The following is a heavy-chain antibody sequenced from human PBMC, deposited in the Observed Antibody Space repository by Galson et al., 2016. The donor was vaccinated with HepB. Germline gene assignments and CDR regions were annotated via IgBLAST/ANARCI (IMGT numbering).Heavy chain of an antibody. V-gene: IGHV1-18*01. CDR1: GYSFTSYA. CDR3: AREPLGVPAANNWFDP. D-gene: IGHD2-2*01. J-gene: IGHJ5*02. CDR2: ISVYNGDT. Sequence: SVKVSCKASGYSFTSYAITWLRQAPGQGLEWMGWISVYNGDTNYAQKFQGRVTMTMDTSISTAYMELSSLRSDDTAVYYCAREPLGVPAANNWFDPWGQGTLVTVSS.